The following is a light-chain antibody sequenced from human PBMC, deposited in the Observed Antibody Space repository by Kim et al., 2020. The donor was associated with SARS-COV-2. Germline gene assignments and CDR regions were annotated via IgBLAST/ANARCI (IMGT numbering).Light chain of an antibody. Sequence: ASVGDRVTITCRASQVISNYLAWYQQKPGKAPKLLIYAASTLQSGVPSRFSGSGSGTDFTLPISSLQPEDVATYYCQKYNSAPRTFGQGTKVDIK. V-gene: IGKV1-27*01. CDR1: QVISNY. J-gene: IGKJ1*01. CDR2: AAS. CDR3: QKYNSAPRT.